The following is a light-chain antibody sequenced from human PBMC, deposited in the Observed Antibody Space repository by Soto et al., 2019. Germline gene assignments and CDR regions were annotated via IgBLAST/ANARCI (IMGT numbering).Light chain of an antibody. Sequence: EIVLTQSPGTLSLSPGERATLSCRASQSVSSNLAWYQQKPGQAPRLPIYGASNRATGIPDRFSGSGSGTDFTLTISRLEPEDFAVYYCQQYGSSPRTFGQGTKVDIK. J-gene: IGKJ1*01. CDR2: GAS. CDR1: QSVSSN. CDR3: QQYGSSPRT. V-gene: IGKV3-20*01.